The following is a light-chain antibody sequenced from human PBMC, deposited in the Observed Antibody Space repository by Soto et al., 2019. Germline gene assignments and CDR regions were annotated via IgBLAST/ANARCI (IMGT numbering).Light chain of an antibody. CDR1: QSVRSS. J-gene: IGKJ5*01. CDR2: GAS. V-gene: IGKV3-15*01. Sequence: EIVLSQSPATLSVSPGERATLSCMASQSVRSSLAWYQQKPGQAPRLLIYGASTRATGIPARFSGSGSGTEFTLTISSLQSEDFAVYYCQQYNNWPPITFGQGTRLEI. CDR3: QQYNNWPPIT.